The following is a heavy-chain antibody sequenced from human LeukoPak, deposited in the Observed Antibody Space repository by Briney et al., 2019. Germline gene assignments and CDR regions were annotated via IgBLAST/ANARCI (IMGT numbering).Heavy chain of an antibody. CDR2: IYPGDSDT. V-gene: IGHV5-51*01. J-gene: IGHJ6*03. CDR1: GYSFTTYW. Sequence: GESLKISCKGSGYSFTTYWIGWVRQMPGKGLEWMGIIYPGDSDTRYSPSFQGQVTISADKSIRTAYLQWSSLKASDTAIYYCARSYDYYYYMDVWGKGTTATVSS. CDR3: ARSYDYYYYMDV.